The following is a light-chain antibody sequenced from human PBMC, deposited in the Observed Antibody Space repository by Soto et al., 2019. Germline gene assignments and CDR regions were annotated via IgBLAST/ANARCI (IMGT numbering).Light chain of an antibody. Sequence: EIVLTQSPGTLSLSPGQRATLSCRASQSVSSSYLAWYQQKPGQAPRLLIYGASSRATGIPDRFSGSGSGTDFTLTISRLEPEDFAVYDCQQSGSSPRTFGQGTKVDIK. J-gene: IGKJ1*01. V-gene: IGKV3-20*01. CDR1: QSVSSSY. CDR3: QQSGSSPRT. CDR2: GAS.